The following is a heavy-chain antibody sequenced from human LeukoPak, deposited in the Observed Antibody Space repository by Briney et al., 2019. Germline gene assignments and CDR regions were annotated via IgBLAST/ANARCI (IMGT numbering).Heavy chain of an antibody. CDR3: ARDMEYYDSRGSLDY. J-gene: IGHJ4*02. V-gene: IGHV3-21*01. D-gene: IGHD3-22*01. CDR2: ISSSSSYI. CDR1: GFTFSSYS. Sequence: GGSLRLSCAASGFTFSSYSMNWVRQAPGKGLEWVSSISSSSSYIYYADSVKGRFTISRDNAKNSLYLQMNSLRAEDTAVYYCARDMEYYDSRGSLDYWGQGTLVTVSS.